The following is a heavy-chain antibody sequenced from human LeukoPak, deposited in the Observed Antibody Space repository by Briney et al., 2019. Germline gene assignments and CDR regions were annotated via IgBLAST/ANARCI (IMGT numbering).Heavy chain of an antibody. CDR1: GFTVSSNY. CDR2: IYSGGST. Sequence: GGSLRLSCAASGFTVSSNYMSWVRQAPGKGLEWVSVIYSGGSTYYADSVKGRFTISRDNSKNTLYLQMNSLRAEDTAVYYCARVIEDQLTYYYYYYGMDVWDQGTTVTVSS. D-gene: IGHD2-2*01. J-gene: IGHJ6*02. V-gene: IGHV3-53*01. CDR3: ARVIEDQLTYYYYYYGMDV.